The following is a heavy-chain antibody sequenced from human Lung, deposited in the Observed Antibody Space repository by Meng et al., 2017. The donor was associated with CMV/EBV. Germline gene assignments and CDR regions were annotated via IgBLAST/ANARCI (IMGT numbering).Heavy chain of an antibody. V-gene: IGHV4-34*01. J-gene: IGHJ4*02. CDR2: INHSGST. CDR3: ARYDFWSGYVY. CDR1: GGSFSGYY. Sequence: SQTXSLTCAVYGGSFSGYYWSWIRQPPGKGLEWIGEINHSGSTNYNPSLKSRVTISVDTSKNQFSLKLSSVTAADTAVYYCARYDFWSGYVYWGQGTLVNVYS. D-gene: IGHD3-3*01.